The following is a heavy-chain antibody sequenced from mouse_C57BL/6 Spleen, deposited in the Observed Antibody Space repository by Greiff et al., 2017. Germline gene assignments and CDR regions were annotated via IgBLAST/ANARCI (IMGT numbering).Heavy chain of an antibody. V-gene: IGHV1-69*01. Sequence: QVPLQPPGAELVMPGASVKLSCKASGYTFTSYWMHWVKQRPGQGLEWIGEIDPSDSYTNYNQKFKGKSTLTVDKSSSTAYMQLSSLTSEDSAVYYCARDSNFDYWGQGTTLTVSS. CDR2: IDPSDSYT. CDR3: ARDSNFDY. CDR1: GYTFTSYW. D-gene: IGHD2-5*01. J-gene: IGHJ2*01.